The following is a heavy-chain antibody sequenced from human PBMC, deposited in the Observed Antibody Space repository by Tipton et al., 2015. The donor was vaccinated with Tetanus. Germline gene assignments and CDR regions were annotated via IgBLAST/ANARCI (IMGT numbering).Heavy chain of an antibody. CDR1: GASLRSGDYR. CDR3: ARGTGDY. Sequence: TLSLTCTVSGASLRSGDYRWSWIRQPPGKGLEWIGYIYYSGSTNYNPSLKSRVTISVDTSKNQFSLKLSSVTAADTAVYYCARGTGDYWGQGTLVTVSS. J-gene: IGHJ4*02. V-gene: IGHV4-61*08. CDR2: IYYSGST. D-gene: IGHD1-14*01.